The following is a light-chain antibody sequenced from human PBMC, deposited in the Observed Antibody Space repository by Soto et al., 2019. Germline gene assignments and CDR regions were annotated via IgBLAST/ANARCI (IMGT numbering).Light chain of an antibody. CDR3: CSYAASYTLV. J-gene: IGLJ2*01. V-gene: IGLV2-11*01. CDR2: DVS. Sequence: QSVLTQPRSVSGSPGQSVTISCTGTSSDVGGYNYVSWYQQPPGKAPKLMISDVSKRPSGVPDRFSGSKSGNTASLTISGLQAEDEADYYCCSYAASYTLVFGGGTKLTVL. CDR1: SSDVGGYNY.